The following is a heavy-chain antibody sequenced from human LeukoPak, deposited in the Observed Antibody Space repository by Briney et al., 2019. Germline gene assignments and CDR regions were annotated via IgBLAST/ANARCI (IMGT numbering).Heavy chain of an antibody. CDR2: ISGSGGST. D-gene: IGHD2-21*02. CDR1: GFTFSSYA. CDR3: ARVPAYCGGDCYFDY. V-gene: IGHV3-23*01. Sequence: PGGSLRLSCAASGFTFSSYAMSWVRQAPGKGLEWVSAISGSGGSTYYADSVKGRFTISRDNSKNTLYLQMNSLRAEDTAVYYCARVPAYCGGDCYFDYWGQGTLVTVSS. J-gene: IGHJ4*02.